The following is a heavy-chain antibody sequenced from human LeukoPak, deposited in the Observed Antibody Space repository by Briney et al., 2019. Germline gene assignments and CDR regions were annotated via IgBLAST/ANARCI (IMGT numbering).Heavy chain of an antibody. J-gene: IGHJ4*02. CDR3: ARGSRAARLGNYFDY. D-gene: IGHD6-6*01. Sequence: ASVKVSCKASGYTFTSYDISWVRQPTGQGLEWMGWMNPNSGNTGYAQKFQGRVTITRNTSISTAYMELSSLRSEDTAVYYCARGSRAARLGNYFDYWGQGTLVTVSS. V-gene: IGHV1-8*03. CDR2: MNPNSGNT. CDR1: GYTFTSYD.